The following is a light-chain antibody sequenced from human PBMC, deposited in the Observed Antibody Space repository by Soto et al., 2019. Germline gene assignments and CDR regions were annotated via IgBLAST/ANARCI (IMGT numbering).Light chain of an antibody. CDR3: QQYESFPRT. Sequence: DIQMTQSPSTLSASVGDRVNITCRASQSINNWLAWYQQKPGKAPKLFIFKASTLEIGVPSRFSGSGSGTEFTLSISSLQPDDFATYFCQQYESFPRTFGQGTKVEIK. V-gene: IGKV1-5*03. J-gene: IGKJ1*01. CDR1: QSINNW. CDR2: KAS.